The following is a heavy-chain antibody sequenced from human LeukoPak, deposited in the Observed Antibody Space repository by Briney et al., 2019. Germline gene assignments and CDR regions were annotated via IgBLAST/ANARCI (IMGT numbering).Heavy chain of an antibody. V-gene: IGHV3-30*02. Sequence: GGSLRLSCAVSGFTFSDYTMNWVRQAPGKGLEWVASIQSNGNEKYSSDSLKGRFTISRDNSKNTLYLQMNTVRPEDTAVFYCARGVTSWPQGPYHFDYWGRGILITVSS. CDR3: ARGVTSWPQGPYHFDY. CDR1: GFTFSDYT. J-gene: IGHJ4*02. CDR2: IQSNGNEK. D-gene: IGHD2-2*01.